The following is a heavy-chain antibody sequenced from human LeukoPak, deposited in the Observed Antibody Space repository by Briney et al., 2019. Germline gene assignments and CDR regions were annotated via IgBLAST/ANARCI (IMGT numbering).Heavy chain of an antibody. D-gene: IGHD3-10*01. CDR1: GFTFSSYA. CDR2: ISGSGGST. CDR3: AKGRSRYYGSGSYNY. Sequence: PGGSLRLSSAASGFTFSSYAMSWVRQAPGKGLEWVSAISGSGGSTYYADSVKGRFTISRDNSKNTLYLQMNSLRAEDTAVYYCAKGRSRYYGSGSYNYWGQGTLVTVSS. J-gene: IGHJ4*02. V-gene: IGHV3-23*01.